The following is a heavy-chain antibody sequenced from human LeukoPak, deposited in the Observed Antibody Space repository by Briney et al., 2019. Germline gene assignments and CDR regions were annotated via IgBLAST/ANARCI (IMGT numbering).Heavy chain of an antibody. Sequence: GGSLRLSCAASGFTFRSYWMSWVRQAPGKGLGWVANIKQDGSEKYYVDSVKGRFTISRDNAKNSLYLQMNSLRAEDTAVYYCARDLGYYGETFDYWGQGTLVTVSS. J-gene: IGHJ4*02. D-gene: IGHD3-10*01. CDR1: GFTFRSYW. CDR2: IKQDGSEK. CDR3: ARDLGYYGETFDY. V-gene: IGHV3-7*01.